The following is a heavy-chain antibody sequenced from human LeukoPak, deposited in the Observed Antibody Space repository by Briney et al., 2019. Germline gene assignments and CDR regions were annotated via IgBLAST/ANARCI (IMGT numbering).Heavy chain of an antibody. D-gene: IGHD4-17*01. V-gene: IGHV4-31*03. Sequence: SETLSLTCTVSGGSISSGGYYWTWIRQHPGEGLEWIGYIHYSGSTYWNSSLKSRVTISVDTSKNQFSLKLSSVTAADTAVYYCARYDYGVFDYWGQGTLVTVAS. J-gene: IGHJ4*02. CDR2: IHYSGST. CDR3: ARYDYGVFDY. CDR1: GGSISSGGYY.